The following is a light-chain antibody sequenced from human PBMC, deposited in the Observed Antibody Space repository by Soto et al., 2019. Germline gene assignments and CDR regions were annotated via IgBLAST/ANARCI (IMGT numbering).Light chain of an antibody. V-gene: IGLV3-21*02. CDR1: NSGSKS. J-gene: IGLJ2*01. Sequence: SYELTQPPSVSVAPGQTARFTCGGANSGSKSVHWYQQQPGQAPVLGVYDDTGRPSGIPERFSGSNSGNTATLTISRVEAGDEADYYCQVWDSSSEVIFGGGTKLTVL. CDR3: QVWDSSSEVI. CDR2: DDT.